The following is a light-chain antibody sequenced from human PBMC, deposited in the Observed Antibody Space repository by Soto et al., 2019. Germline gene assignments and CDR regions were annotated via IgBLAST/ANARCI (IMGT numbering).Light chain of an antibody. J-gene: IGLJ1*01. Sequence: QSALTQPASVSGSPGQSITISCTGTSSDVGGYNYVSWYQQHPGKAPKLMIYEVRNRPSGVSNRFAGSKSGNTASLTSSGLQAEDAADYDCSSYTSSSTPDVFGTGTKVTVL. CDR2: EVR. V-gene: IGLV2-14*01. CDR3: SSYTSSSTPDV. CDR1: SSDVGGYNY.